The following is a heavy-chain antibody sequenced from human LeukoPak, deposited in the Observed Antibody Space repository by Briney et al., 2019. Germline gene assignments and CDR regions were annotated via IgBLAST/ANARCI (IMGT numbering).Heavy chain of an antibody. CDR1: GDSVSSGSYY. D-gene: IGHD3-22*01. Sequence: SETLSLTCSVSGDSVSSGSYYWNWIRQPPGKGLEWIGEINHSGSTNYNPSLKSRVTISVDTSKNQFSLKLSSVTAADTAVYYCARGPFWSSGYYLYYYYGMDVWGQGTTVTVSS. V-gene: IGHV4-61*01. CDR3: ARGPFWSSGYYLYYYYGMDV. J-gene: IGHJ6*02. CDR2: INHSGST.